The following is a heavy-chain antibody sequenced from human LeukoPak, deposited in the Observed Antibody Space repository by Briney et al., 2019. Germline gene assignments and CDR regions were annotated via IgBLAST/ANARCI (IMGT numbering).Heavy chain of an antibody. D-gene: IGHD2-2*01. J-gene: IGHJ6*03. V-gene: IGHV4-59*01. CDR2: IYYSGST. CDR1: GGSISSYY. Sequence: SETLSLTCTVSGGSISSYYWSWIRQPPGKGLAWIGYIYYSGSTNYNPSLKSRVTISVDTSKNQFSLKLSSVTAADTAVYYCARGLGYCSSTSCYGPGYYYYYMDVWGKGTTVTVSS. CDR3: ARGLGYCSSTSCYGPGYYYYYMDV.